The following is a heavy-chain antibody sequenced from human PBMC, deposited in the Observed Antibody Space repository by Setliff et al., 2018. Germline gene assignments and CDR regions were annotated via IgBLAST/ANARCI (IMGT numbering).Heavy chain of an antibody. D-gene: IGHD3-3*01. V-gene: IGHV1-46*03. J-gene: IGHJ3*02. CDR2: INPSGGLT. CDR3: ARDRFYNSWSGTSITAPHDAFDI. CDR1: GYTLSKYY. Sequence: ASVKVSCKASGYTLSKYYMHWVRQAPGQGLEWMGIINPSGGLTKYEQKFQGRVTMTSDTSTNTVYLEVSSLRPEDTAVYFCARDRFYNSWSGTSITAPHDAFDIWGQGTMVTVSS.